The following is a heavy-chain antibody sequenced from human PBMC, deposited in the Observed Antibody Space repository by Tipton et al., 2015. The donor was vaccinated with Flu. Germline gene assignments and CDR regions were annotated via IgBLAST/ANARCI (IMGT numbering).Heavy chain of an antibody. CDR3: AGWGAVVATGGAGAFDI. Sequence: QLVQSGAEVKKPGASVKVSCNASAYTFTSYGISWVRQAPGQGLEGMGWFSAYNGNTNYAQKLQGRVTMTTDTSMSTAYMELRRLRSDDTAVYYCAGWGAVVATGGAGAFDIWGQGTMVTVSS. V-gene: IGHV1-18*01. CDR1: AYTFTSYG. D-gene: IGHD2-15*01. CDR2: FSAYNGNT. J-gene: IGHJ3*02.